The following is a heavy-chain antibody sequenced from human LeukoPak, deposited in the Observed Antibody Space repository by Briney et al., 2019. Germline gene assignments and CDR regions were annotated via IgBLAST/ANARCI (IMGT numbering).Heavy chain of an antibody. CDR2: ISSSGSTI. D-gene: IGHD3-10*02. CDR1: GFTFSSYE. J-gene: IGHJ6*04. Sequence: PGGSLRLSYAASGFTFSSYEMNWVRQAPGKGLEWVSYISSSGSTIYYADSVKGRFTISRDNAKNSLYLKTNSLRAEDTAVYYCAELGITMIGGVWGKGTTVTISS. V-gene: IGHV3-48*03. CDR3: AELGITMIGGV.